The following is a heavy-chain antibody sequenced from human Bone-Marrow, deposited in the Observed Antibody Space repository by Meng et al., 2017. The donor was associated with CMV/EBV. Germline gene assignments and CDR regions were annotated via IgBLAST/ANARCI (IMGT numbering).Heavy chain of an antibody. CDR1: GFTFSSYS. J-gene: IGHJ6*02. V-gene: IGHV3-21*01. D-gene: IGHD2-8*01. CDR2: ISSSSSYI. CDR3: ARDVVDCTNGVCARRGMDV. Sequence: GESLKISCAASGFTFSSYSMNWVRQAPGKGLEWVSSISSSSSYIYYADSVKGRFTISRDNAKNSLYLQMNSLRAEDTAVYYCARDVVDCTNGVCARRGMDVWGQGTTVTVSS.